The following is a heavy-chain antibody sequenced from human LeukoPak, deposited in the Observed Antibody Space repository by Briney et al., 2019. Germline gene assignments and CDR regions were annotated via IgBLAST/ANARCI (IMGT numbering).Heavy chain of an antibody. V-gene: IGHV4-59*01. CDR3: ARFRFLEWLFLDY. CDR2: IYYSGST. D-gene: IGHD3-3*01. J-gene: IGHJ4*02. Sequence: SETLSLTCTVSGGSISSYYWSWIRQPPGKGLEWIGYIYYSGSTNYNPSLKSRVTISVDTSKNQFSLKLGSVTAADTAVYYCARFRFLEWLFLDYWGQGTLVTVSS. CDR1: GGSISSYY.